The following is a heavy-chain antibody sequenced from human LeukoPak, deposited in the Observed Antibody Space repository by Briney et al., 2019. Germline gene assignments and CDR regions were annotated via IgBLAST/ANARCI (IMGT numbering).Heavy chain of an antibody. Sequence: GGSLRLSCAASGFTFSSYSMNWVRQAPGKGLEWVSYISSSSSTIYYADSVKGRFTISRDNAKNSLYLQMNRLRAEDTAVYYCAREIEDYSMDYWGQGTLVTVSS. CDR2: ISSSSSTI. J-gene: IGHJ4*02. D-gene: IGHD4-11*01. V-gene: IGHV3-48*01. CDR3: AREIEDYSMDY. CDR1: GFTFSSYS.